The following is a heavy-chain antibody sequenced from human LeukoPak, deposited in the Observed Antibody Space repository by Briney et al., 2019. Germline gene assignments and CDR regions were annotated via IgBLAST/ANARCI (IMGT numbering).Heavy chain of an antibody. CDR1: GGSISSSNW. D-gene: IGHD6-13*01. CDR2: IYHSGST. V-gene: IGHV4-4*02. Sequence: SGTLSLTCAVSGGSISSSNWWSWVRQPPGKGLEWIGEIYHSGSTNYNPSLKSRVTISVDKSKNQFSLKLSSVTAADTAVYYCARGAYSSSWAPGDAFDIWGQGTMVTVSS. CDR3: ARGAYSSSWAPGDAFDI. J-gene: IGHJ3*02.